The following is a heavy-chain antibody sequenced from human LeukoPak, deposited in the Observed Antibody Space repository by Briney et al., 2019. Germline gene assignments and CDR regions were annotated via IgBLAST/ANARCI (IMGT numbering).Heavy chain of an antibody. D-gene: IGHD2-15*01. Sequence: ASVKVSCKASGYTFTGYYMHWVRQAPGQGLEWMGWINPNSGGTNYARKFQGWVTMTRNTSISTAYMELSRLRSDDTAVYYCARVASHCSGGSCYSFDAFDIWGQGTMVTVSS. CDR1: GYTFTGYY. CDR3: ARVASHCSGGSCYSFDAFDI. CDR2: INPNSGGT. J-gene: IGHJ3*02. V-gene: IGHV1-2*04.